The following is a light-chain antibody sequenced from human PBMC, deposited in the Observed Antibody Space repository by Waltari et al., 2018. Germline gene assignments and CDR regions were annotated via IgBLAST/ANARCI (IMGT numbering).Light chain of an antibody. J-gene: IGKJ1*01. CDR1: QSMIYRDGNTY. CDR2: TIS. Sequence: DVLMTQSPVSLSVTLGQSASISSRSSQSMIYRDGNTYLNWFHQRPGQSPRRLIYTISRQESGVPDRFSGSGSGADYTLKNSRVEAEDVGVYGCMTGSNLLRTSGQGTKVAI. CDR3: MTGSNLLRT. V-gene: IGKV2-30*01.